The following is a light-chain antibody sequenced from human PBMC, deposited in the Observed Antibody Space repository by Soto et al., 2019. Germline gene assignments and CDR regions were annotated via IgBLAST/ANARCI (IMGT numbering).Light chain of an antibody. CDR3: CSYAGSPYV. CDR1: SSDIGGYNS. Sequence: QSALTQPRSVSGSPGQSVTISCTGSSSDIGGYNSVSWYQQHPGKAPKLMIYDVTKRPSGVPDRFSGSKSGNTASLTISGLQAEDEADYYCCSYAGSPYVFGTGTQLTVL. J-gene: IGLJ1*01. CDR2: DVT. V-gene: IGLV2-11*01.